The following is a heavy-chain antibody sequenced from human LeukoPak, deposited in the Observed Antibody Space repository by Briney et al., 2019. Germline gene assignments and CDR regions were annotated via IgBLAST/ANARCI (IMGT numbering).Heavy chain of an antibody. CDR2: ISYDGSNK. CDR3: ARTSTYSSGWLFDY. CDR1: GFTFSSYA. J-gene: IGHJ4*02. D-gene: IGHD6-19*01. V-gene: IGHV3-30*04. Sequence: PGRSLRLSCAASGFTFSSYAMHWVRQAPGKGLEWVAVISYDGSNKYYADSVKGRFTISRDNSKNTLYLQMNSLRAEDTAVYHCARTSTYSSGWLFDYWGQGTLVTVSS.